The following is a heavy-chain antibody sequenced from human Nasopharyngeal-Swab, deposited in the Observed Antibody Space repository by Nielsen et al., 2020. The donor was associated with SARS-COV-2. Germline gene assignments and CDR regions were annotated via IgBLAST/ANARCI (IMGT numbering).Heavy chain of an antibody. CDR3: ARDTIFGLALYYYYGLGV. J-gene: IGHJ6*02. CDR2: INPNFGTT. D-gene: IGHD3-3*01. V-gene: IGHV1-69*01. Sequence: WVRQAPGQGLEWTGGINPNFGTTNYAHKFQDRAKITADQSTRTAYMELSSLRSDDTAVYYCARDTIFGLALYYYYGLGVWGQGTTVTVSS.